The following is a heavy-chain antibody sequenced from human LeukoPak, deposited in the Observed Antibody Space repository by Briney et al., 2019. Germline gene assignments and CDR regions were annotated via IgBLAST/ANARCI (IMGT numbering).Heavy chain of an antibody. D-gene: IGHD3-10*01. Sequence: SETLSLTCTVSGGSISSGDYYWSWIRQPLGKGLEWIGYIYYSGSTYYNPSLKSRVTISVDTSKNQFSLKLSSVTAADTAVYYCALYGSGSYYNWFDPWGPGTLVTVSS. J-gene: IGHJ5*02. CDR3: ALYGSGSYYNWFDP. CDR2: IYYSGST. V-gene: IGHV4-30-4*08. CDR1: GGSISSGDYY.